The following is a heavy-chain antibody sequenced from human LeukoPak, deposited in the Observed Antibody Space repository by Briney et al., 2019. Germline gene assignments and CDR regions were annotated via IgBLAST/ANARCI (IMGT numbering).Heavy chain of an antibody. CDR2: IYYSGST. J-gene: IGHJ4*02. Sequence: SETLSRTCTVSGGSISSGGYYWSWIRQHPGKGLEWIGYIYYSGSTYYNPSLKSRVTISVDTSKNQFSLKLSSVTAADTAVYYCARTGIVVVPAAQTSYFDYWGQGTLVTVSS. D-gene: IGHD2-2*01. V-gene: IGHV4-31*03. CDR3: ARTGIVVVPAAQTSYFDY. CDR1: GGSISSGGYY.